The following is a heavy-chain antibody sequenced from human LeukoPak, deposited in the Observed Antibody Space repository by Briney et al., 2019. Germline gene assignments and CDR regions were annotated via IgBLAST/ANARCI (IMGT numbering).Heavy chain of an antibody. Sequence: GGSLRLSCAASGFTLSSYAMSWVRQAPGKGLEWVSAISGSGGSTYYADSVKGRFTISRDNSKNTLYLQMNSLRAEDTAVYYCAKDRLTRRGRSFENWFDPWGQGTLVTVSS. J-gene: IGHJ5*02. D-gene: IGHD3-9*01. CDR3: AKDRLTRRGRSFENWFDP. CDR2: ISGSGGST. CDR1: GFTLSSYA. V-gene: IGHV3-23*01.